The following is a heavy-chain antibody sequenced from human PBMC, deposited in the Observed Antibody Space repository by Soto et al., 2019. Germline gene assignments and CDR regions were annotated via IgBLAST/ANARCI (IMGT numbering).Heavy chain of an antibody. CDR1: GVSFRFLY. CDR2: INHSGST. D-gene: IGHD6-19*01. CDR3: ARGWSGWRVWLDY. J-gene: IGHJ4*02. V-gene: IGHV4-34*01. Sequence: QVQPQQGGGRLLAPSETLSHTCAVCGVSFRFLYWSGLRQPPGKGREWSGEINHSGSTNYNPSLKSRVTISVDTSKNQFSLKLSSVTAADTAVYYCARGWSGWRVWLDYWGQGTLVTVSS.